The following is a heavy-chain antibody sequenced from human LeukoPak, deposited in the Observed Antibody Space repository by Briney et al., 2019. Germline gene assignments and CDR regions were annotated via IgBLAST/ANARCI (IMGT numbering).Heavy chain of an antibody. J-gene: IGHJ6*04. CDR1: GFTFSSYA. D-gene: IGHD4-17*01. CDR2: IRGSGGNT. V-gene: IGHV3-23*01. Sequence: PGGSLRLSCAASGFTFSSYAMRWVRQAPGKGLEWVSAIRGSGGNTYYADSVKGRFTISRDNSKNTLYLQMNSLRAEDTAVYYGAKKDGGYPRYYYYDYGMDVWGKGTTVTVSS. CDR3: AKKDGGYPRYYYYDYGMDV.